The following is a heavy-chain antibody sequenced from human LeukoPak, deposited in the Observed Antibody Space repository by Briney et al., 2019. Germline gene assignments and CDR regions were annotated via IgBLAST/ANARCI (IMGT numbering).Heavy chain of an antibody. Sequence: ASAKVSCKASGYTFPAYYMHWVRQAPGQGGEWMGWINPDGGDTNFDQKFQGRVTLTSDTSSSTVYMELSSLRSDDTAVYYCARAGLSPRMFDFWGQGTLVTVSS. CDR1: GYTFPAYY. CDR3: ARAGLSPRMFDF. J-gene: IGHJ4*02. V-gene: IGHV1-2*02. CDR2: INPDGGDT.